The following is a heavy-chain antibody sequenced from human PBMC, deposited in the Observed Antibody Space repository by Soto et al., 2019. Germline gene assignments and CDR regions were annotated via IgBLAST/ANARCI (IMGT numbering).Heavy chain of an antibody. CDR1: GFTFDDYA. J-gene: IGHJ3*02. D-gene: IGHD1-20*01. V-gene: IGHV3-9*01. Sequence: GGSLRLSCAASGFTFDDYAMHWVRQAPGKGLEWVSGISWNSGSIGYADSVKGRFTISRDNAKNSLYLQMNSLRAEDTALYYCAKSRYITIDAFDIWGQGTMVTVSS. CDR2: ISWNSGSI. CDR3: AKSRYITIDAFDI.